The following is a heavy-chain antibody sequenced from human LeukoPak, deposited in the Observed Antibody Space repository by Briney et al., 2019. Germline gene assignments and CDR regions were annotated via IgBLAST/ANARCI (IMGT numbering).Heavy chain of an antibody. V-gene: IGHV4-39*07. J-gene: IGHJ4*02. D-gene: IGHD5-18*01. CDR1: GGSISSSSYY. Sequence: SQTLSLTCTVSGGSISSSSYYWGWIRQPPGKGLEWIGSIYYSASTYYNPSLKSRVTISVDTSKNQFSLKLSSVTAADTAVYYCARDQVEEDTAMVLDYWGQGTLVTVSS. CDR3: ARDQVEEDTAMVLDY. CDR2: IYYSAST.